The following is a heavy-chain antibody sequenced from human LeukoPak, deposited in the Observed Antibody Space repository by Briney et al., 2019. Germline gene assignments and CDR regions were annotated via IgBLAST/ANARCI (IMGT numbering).Heavy chain of an antibody. Sequence: SETLSLTCIVSGDSISSYYWSWIRQPPGKGLEWIGRIYYSGSTIYNPSLKSRVTISVDTSKNQFSLKLSSVTAADTAVYYCTRSLGVVIHGGMDVWGQGTTVTVSS. CDR3: TRSLGVVIHGGMDV. CDR1: GDSISSYY. J-gene: IGHJ6*02. V-gene: IGHV4-59*01. D-gene: IGHD3-3*01. CDR2: IYYSGST.